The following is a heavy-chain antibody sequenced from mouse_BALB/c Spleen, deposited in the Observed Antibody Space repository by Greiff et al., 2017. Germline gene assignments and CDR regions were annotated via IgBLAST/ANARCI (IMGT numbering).Heavy chain of an antibody. D-gene: IGHD2-14*01. V-gene: IGHV5-4*02. CDR1: GFTFSDYY. CDR3: ARGRYDGYAMDY. J-gene: IGHJ4*01. Sequence: DVKLVESGGGLVKPGGSLKLSCAASGFTFSDYYMYWVRQTPEKRLEWVATISDGGSYTYYPDSVKGRFTISRDNAKNNLYLQMSSLKSEDTAMYYCARGRYDGYAMDYWGQGTSVTVSS. CDR2: ISDGGSYT.